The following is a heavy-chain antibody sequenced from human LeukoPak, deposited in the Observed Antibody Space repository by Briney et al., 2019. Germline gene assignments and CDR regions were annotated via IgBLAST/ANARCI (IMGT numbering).Heavy chain of an antibody. Sequence: PSETLSLACAVYGGSFSGYYWSWIRQPPGKGLEWIGEINHSGSTTYNPSLKSRVTISVDTSKNQFSLKLSSVAAADTAVYYCARGRTYPTSGYYYALLNYWGQGTLVTVSS. CDR2: INHSGST. V-gene: IGHV4-34*01. D-gene: IGHD3-22*01. J-gene: IGHJ4*02. CDR1: GGSFSGYY. CDR3: ARGRTYPTSGYYYALLNY.